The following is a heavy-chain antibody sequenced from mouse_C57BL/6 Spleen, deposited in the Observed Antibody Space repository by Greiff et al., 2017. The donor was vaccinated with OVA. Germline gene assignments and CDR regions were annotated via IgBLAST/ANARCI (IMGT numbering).Heavy chain of an antibody. D-gene: IGHD2-4*01. V-gene: IGHV5-17*01. J-gene: IGHJ4*01. CDR1: GFTFSDYG. CDR3: ARGGYDYDYAMDY. Sequence: EVQRVESGGGLVKPGGSLKLSCAASGFTFSDYGMHWVRQAPEKGLEWVAYISSGSSTIYYADTVKGRFTISRDNAKNTLFLQMTSLRSEDTAMYYCARGGYDYDYAMDYWGQGTSVTVSS. CDR2: ISSGSSTI.